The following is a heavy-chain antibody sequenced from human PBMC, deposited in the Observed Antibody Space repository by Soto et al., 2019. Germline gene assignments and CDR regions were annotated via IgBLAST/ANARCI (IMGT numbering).Heavy chain of an antibody. D-gene: IGHD3-22*01. Sequence: SVKVSCKASGGTFSSYAISWVRQAPGQGLEWMGGIIPIFGTANYAQKFQGRVTITADESTSTAYMELSSLRSEDTAVYYCARGFDYYDSSGYYGAYYYYGMDVWGQGTTVTAP. CDR2: IIPIFGTA. V-gene: IGHV1-69*13. CDR3: ARGFDYYDSSGYYGAYYYYGMDV. J-gene: IGHJ6*02. CDR1: GGTFSSYA.